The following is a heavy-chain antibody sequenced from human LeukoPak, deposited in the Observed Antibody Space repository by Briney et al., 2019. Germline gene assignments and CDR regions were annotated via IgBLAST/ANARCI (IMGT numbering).Heavy chain of an antibody. V-gene: IGHV3-7*01. CDR1: GFTFSSYW. J-gene: IGHJ6*03. D-gene: IGHD6-13*01. Sequence: GGSLRLSCAASGFTFSSYWMSWVRQAPGKGLEWVANIKQDGSEKYYVDSVKGRFTISRDNAKNSLYLQMNSLRAEDTAVYYCARDFSGYSSSWPNLFYYYYYMDVWGKGATVTVSS. CDR2: IKQDGSEK. CDR3: ARDFSGYSSSWPNLFYYYYYMDV.